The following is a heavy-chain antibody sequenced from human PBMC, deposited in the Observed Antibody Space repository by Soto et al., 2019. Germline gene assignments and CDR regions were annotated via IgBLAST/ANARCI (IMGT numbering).Heavy chain of an antibody. D-gene: IGHD2-8*01. V-gene: IGHV3-11*05. Sequence: GGSLTLSCAASGFTFSDYYMTWIRQAPGKGLEWVSYISSTGTYTNYADSVRGRFTISRDNAKNSLYLQMNSLTADDTALYYCARDSTVWRAVYDSLVQGVLVTICS. CDR1: GFTFSDYY. CDR3: ARDSTVWRAVYDS. CDR2: ISSTGTYT. J-gene: IGHJ4*02.